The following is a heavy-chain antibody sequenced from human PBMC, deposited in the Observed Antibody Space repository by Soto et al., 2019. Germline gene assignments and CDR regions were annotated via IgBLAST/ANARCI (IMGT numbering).Heavy chain of an antibody. CDR1: GFTFSSYA. Sequence: GGSLRLSCAASGFTFSSYAMSWVRQAPGKGLEWVSAISGSGGSTYYADYVKGRFTISRDNSKNTLYLQMNSLRAEDTAVYYCAKDLTGSYGDYVFDYWGQGSLVTVSS. V-gene: IGHV3-23*01. D-gene: IGHD4-17*01. CDR2: ISGSGGST. J-gene: IGHJ4*02. CDR3: AKDLTGSYGDYVFDY.